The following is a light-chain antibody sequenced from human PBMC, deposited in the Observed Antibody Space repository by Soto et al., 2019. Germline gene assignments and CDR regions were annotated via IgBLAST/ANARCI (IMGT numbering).Light chain of an antibody. V-gene: IGKV3-20*01. CDR1: QSVSSSY. CDR2: GAS. CDR3: QQYGKSPPWT. Sequence: EIVFTQSPGTLSLPPGERATLSCRASQSVSSSYLTWYQQKPGQPPRLLIYGASSRATGIPDRFSGSGSGTDFTLTISRLEPEDFAVYYCQQYGKSPPWTFGQGTKVDIK. J-gene: IGKJ1*01.